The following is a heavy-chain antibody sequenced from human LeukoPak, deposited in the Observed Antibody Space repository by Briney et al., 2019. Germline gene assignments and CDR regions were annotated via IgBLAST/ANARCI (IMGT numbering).Heavy chain of an antibody. CDR2: ISAYNGNT. J-gene: IGHJ4*02. Sequence: APVKVSCKASGYTFTSYGISWVRQAPGQGLEWMGWISAYNGNTNYAQKLQGRVTMTTDTSTSTAYMELRSLRSDDTAVYYCARDPPVYCSGGSCYGDCWGQGTLVTVSS. V-gene: IGHV1-18*01. CDR3: ARDPPVYCSGGSCYGDC. D-gene: IGHD2-15*01. CDR1: GYTFTSYG.